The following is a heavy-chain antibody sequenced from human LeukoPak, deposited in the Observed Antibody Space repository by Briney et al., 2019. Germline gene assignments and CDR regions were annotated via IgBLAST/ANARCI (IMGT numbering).Heavy chain of an antibody. Sequence: GGSLRLSCAAPGFTFSSYSMNWVRQAPGKGLEWVSSISSSSSYIYYADSVKGRFTISRDNAKNSLYLQMNSLRAEDTAVYYCARDRVIRVDYYYYGMDVWGQGTTVTVSS. J-gene: IGHJ6*02. CDR1: GFTFSSYS. CDR3: ARDRVIRVDYYYYGMDV. D-gene: IGHD4-17*01. CDR2: ISSSSSYI. V-gene: IGHV3-21*01.